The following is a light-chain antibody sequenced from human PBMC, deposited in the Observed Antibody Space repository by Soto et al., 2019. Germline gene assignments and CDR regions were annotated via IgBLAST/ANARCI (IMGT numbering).Light chain of an antibody. CDR2: LGS. CDR3: MQALPTLYT. Sequence: DIVMTQSPLSLPVTPGEPASISCRSSQSLLHSNGYNYLDWYLQKPGQSPQLLIYLGSNRASGVPNRCSGSGSGKDFTLKISRAEAEDVGVYYCMQALPTLYTFGQGTKLEIK. J-gene: IGKJ2*01. CDR1: QSLLHSNGYNY. V-gene: IGKV2-28*01.